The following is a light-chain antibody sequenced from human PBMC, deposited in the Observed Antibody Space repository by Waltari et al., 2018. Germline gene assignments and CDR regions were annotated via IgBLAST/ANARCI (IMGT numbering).Light chain of an antibody. Sequence: DIQMTQSPSTLSASVGDRVTITCRASQIISGWLAWYQQQPGKAPKLLIHKASVLEIGVPSRFSGSGSGSGIEFTLTISSLQPDDFATYHCQQYSNYPWTFGQGTRVEIK. V-gene: IGKV1-5*03. CDR2: KAS. CDR3: QQYSNYPWT. CDR1: QIISGW. J-gene: IGKJ1*01.